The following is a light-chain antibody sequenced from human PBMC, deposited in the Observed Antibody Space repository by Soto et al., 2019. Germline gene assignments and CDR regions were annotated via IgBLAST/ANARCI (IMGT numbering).Light chain of an antibody. Sequence: EIVMTQSPATLSVSPGERATLSCRASQSVSSNLAWYQQKPGQAPRLLIYGASIRATGIPARFSGSGSGTEFTLTISSLQSEDSAVYYCHQYNDWPLTFGQGTMV. CDR1: QSVSSN. J-gene: IGKJ1*01. V-gene: IGKV3-15*01. CDR3: HQYNDWPLT. CDR2: GAS.